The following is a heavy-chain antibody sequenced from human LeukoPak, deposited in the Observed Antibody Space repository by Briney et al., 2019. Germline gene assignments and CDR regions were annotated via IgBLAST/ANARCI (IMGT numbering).Heavy chain of an antibody. D-gene: IGHD1-26*01. CDR1: GFTFSSSA. V-gene: IGHV3-30*04. Sequence: GGSLRLSCAASGFTFSSSAMSWVRQAPGKGLEWVAFISSDGRYKSHADSVKGRCTISRDNSKNTLYLQMNSLRPEDTAVYYCARARSIVGVSPFQHWGQGTLVTVSS. J-gene: IGHJ1*01. CDR2: ISSDGRYK. CDR3: ARARSIVGVSPFQH.